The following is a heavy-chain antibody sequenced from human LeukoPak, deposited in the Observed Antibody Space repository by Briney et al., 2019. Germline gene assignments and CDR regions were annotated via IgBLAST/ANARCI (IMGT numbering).Heavy chain of an antibody. V-gene: IGHV3-30-3*01. J-gene: IGHJ4*02. CDR2: VSSDGINK. CDR1: GFTFNEYA. D-gene: IGHD4-17*01. Sequence: GGSLSLSCAASGFTFNEYAIHWVRQAPGKGLEWVAVVSSDGINKYYADSVKGRFTISRDNSKNTLYLQMNSLRPEDTAVYYCAREKDYGDCIDFWGQGTLVTVSS. CDR3: AREKDYGDCIDF.